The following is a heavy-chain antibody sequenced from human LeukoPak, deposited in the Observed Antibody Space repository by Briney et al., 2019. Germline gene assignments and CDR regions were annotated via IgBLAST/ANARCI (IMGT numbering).Heavy chain of an antibody. Sequence: SETLSLTCAVYGGSFSGYYWSWIRQPPGKGLEWIGEINHSGSTNYNPSLKSRVTISVDTSKNQFSPKLSSVTAADTAVYYCARGSDSSGYYYYGMDVWGQGTTVTVSS. CDR2: INHSGST. V-gene: IGHV4-34*01. J-gene: IGHJ6*02. CDR3: ARGSDSSGYYYYGMDV. CDR1: GGSFSGYY. D-gene: IGHD3-22*01.